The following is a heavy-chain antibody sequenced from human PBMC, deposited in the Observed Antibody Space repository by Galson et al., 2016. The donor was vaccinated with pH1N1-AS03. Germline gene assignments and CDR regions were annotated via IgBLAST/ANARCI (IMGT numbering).Heavy chain of an antibody. D-gene: IGHD6-13*01. J-gene: IGHJ3*02. CDR2: IYPGGSDT. V-gene: IGHV5-51*03. CDR3: ARRSYSSSWMGAFEI. Sequence: QSGAEVKKPGESLKISCKGSGYYFSSYWVGWVRQKPGKGLEYMGIIYPGGSDTRYSPSFQAHVTISADKSINTAYLQWSSLTASDTAMYYCARRSYSSSWMGAFEIWGLGTMVTVSS. CDR1: GYYFSSYW.